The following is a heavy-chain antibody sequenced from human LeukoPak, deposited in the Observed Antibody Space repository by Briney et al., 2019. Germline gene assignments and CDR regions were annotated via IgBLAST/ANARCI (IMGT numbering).Heavy chain of an antibody. CDR3: AKTNYYGSGSYHDAFDI. CDR2: IYPGDSDT. CDR1: GYSFTSYW. Sequence: GESLKISCKGSGYSFTSYWIGWVRQMPGKGLEWMGIIYPGDSDTRYSPSFQGQVTISADKSISTAYLQWSSLKASDTAMYYCAKTNYYGSGSYHDAFDIWGQGTMVTVSS. J-gene: IGHJ3*02. V-gene: IGHV5-51*01. D-gene: IGHD3-10*01.